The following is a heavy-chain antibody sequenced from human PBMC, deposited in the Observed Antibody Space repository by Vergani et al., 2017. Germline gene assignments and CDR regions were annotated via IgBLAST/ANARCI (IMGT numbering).Heavy chain of an antibody. CDR2: VNFVTGAA. V-gene: IGHV1-46*02. D-gene: IGHD2-15*01. CDR1: GYIFKTYY. Sequence: QVQLVQSGAAVKKPGASGKVSCTASGYIFKTYYMHWLRLAPGQGFQWMGIVNFVTGAATSPQKFEGRITMTRDTSTATFYMDRSSLKYEDTAIYYCARSIGYXTSGSCRPYYFDLWGQGTLVTVSS. J-gene: IGHJ4*02. CDR3: ARSIGYXTSGSCRPYYFDL.